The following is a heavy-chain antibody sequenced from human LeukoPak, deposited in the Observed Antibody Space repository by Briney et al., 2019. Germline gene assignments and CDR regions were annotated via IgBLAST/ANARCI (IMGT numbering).Heavy chain of an antibody. V-gene: IGHV4-39*07. J-gene: IGHJ5*02. Sequence: PSETLSLICTVSGGSISSSPYYWGWIRQPPGKGLEWIGSIYYSGSTYYNPSLKSRVSISVDTSKKQFSLKLSSVTAEDTAVYYCARHPQDWNYVTWGQGTLVTVSS. CDR3: ARHPQDWNYVT. D-gene: IGHD1-7*01. CDR2: IYYSGST. CDR1: GGSISSSPYY.